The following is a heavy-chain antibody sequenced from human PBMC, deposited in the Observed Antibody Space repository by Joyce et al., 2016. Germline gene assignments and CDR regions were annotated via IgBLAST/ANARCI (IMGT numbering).Heavy chain of an antibody. CDR3: AKGTLGSCSGTTCYPLDS. V-gene: IGHV3-23*01. Sequence: EVQLLESGGGWVQPGGSLRLSCAASGFTFSSYAMSWVRQAPGKVLEGVSASSGSDDGTYHADSVRGRFTISRDNSKNTLYLQMNSLTAEDTAIYYCAKGTLGSCSGTTCYPLDSWGQGTLVTVSS. CDR1: GFTFSSYA. J-gene: IGHJ4*02. CDR2: SSGSDDGT. D-gene: IGHD2-15*01.